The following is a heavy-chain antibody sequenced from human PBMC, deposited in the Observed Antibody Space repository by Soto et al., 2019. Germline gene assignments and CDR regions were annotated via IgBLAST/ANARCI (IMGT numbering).Heavy chain of an antibody. J-gene: IGHJ4*02. CDR3: ARGDIGSDTAMVPFDY. Sequence: QVQLVQSGAEVKKPGSSVKVSCKASGGTFSTYAISWVRQAPGQGLEWMGGNIPLFGTANYAQKFQGRVTITADESTITAYMEVSSLRSDDAAVYYCARGDIGSDTAMVPFDYWGQGTLVTVSS. V-gene: IGHV1-69*12. D-gene: IGHD5-18*01. CDR2: NIPLFGTA. CDR1: GGTFSTYA.